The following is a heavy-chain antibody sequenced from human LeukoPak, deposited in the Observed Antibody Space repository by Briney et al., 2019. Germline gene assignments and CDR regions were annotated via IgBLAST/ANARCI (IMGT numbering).Heavy chain of an antibody. Sequence: PSETLSLTCTVSGGSINSGAHFWSWIRQHPGKGLEWIGYIYYSGSTHYNPSLKSRISMSVDASKNQFSLKLTSVTAADTAAYYCARDGGGYTYGGDYYYYMDVWGKGTTVTVSS. J-gene: IGHJ6*03. D-gene: IGHD5-18*01. CDR2: IYYSGST. CDR1: GGSINSGAHF. V-gene: IGHV4-31*03. CDR3: ARDGGGYTYGGDYYYYMDV.